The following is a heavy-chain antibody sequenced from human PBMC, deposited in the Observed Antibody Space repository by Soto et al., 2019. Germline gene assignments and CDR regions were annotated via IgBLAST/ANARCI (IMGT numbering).Heavy chain of an antibody. J-gene: IGHJ4*02. CDR3: ASGQKRVRNY. CDR1: GGSISSGGYS. Sequence: QLQLQESGSGLVKPSQTLSLTCAVSGGSISSGGYSWSWIRQPPGKGLEWIGYIYHSGSTYYNPSLKSRVTISVDRAKNQSSMKLSSVTAANTAVQYCASGQKRVRNYWGQGNLVTGSS. CDR2: IYHSGST. V-gene: IGHV4-30-2*01.